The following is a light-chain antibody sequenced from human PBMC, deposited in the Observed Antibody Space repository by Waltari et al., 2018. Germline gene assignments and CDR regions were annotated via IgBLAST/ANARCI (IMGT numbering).Light chain of an antibody. CDR3: SSNIDRTTLEL. V-gene: IGLV2-14*03. CDR1: SSDIVGYNY. CDR2: DVS. J-gene: IGLJ2*01. Sequence: QSALPHPASVSGSPGQSITISSTRTSSDIVGYNYVSRYQQVPGKAPRLIIYDVSYRPSGVSSRFSGSTSGNTASLTSSGLQAGDEADYFCSSNIDRTTLELFGGGTSLTVL.